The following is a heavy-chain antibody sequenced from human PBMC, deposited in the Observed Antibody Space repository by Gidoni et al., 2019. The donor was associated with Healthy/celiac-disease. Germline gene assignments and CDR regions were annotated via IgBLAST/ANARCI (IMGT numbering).Heavy chain of an antibody. CDR3: ARGGYDSPDSYYYYYYMDV. CDR2: IWYDGSNK. CDR1: GFTFISYG. D-gene: IGHD5-12*01. J-gene: IGHJ6*03. Sequence: QVQLVESGGGVVQPGRSLRLSCAASGFTFISYGMHWVRQAPGKGLEWVAVIWYDGSNKDYADSVKGRFTISRDNSKNTLYLQMNSLRAEDTAVYYCARGGYDSPDSYYYYYYMDVWGKGTTVTVSS. V-gene: IGHV3-33*01.